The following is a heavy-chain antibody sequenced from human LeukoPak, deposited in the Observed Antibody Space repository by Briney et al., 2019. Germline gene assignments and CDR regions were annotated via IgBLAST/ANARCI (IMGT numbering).Heavy chain of an antibody. CDR2: INSDGSST. D-gene: IGHD3-10*01. V-gene: IGHV3-74*01. CDR3: ARGVGGSGSDTAYYYYYYYGMDV. J-gene: IGHJ6*02. Sequence: GGSLRLSCAASGLTFSSYWMHWVRQAPGKGLVWVSRINSDGSSTSYADSVKGRFTISRDNAKNTLYLQMNSLRAEDTAVYYCARGVGGSGSDTAYYYYYYYGMDVWGQGTTVTVSS. CDR1: GLTFSSYW.